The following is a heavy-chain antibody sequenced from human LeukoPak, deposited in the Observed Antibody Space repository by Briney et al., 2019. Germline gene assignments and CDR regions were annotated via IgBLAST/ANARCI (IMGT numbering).Heavy chain of an antibody. Sequence: GASVKVSCTASGYTFTGYYMHWVRQAPGQGLEWMGWINPNSGGTNYAQKFQGRVTMTRDMSISTAYMELSRLRSDDTAVYYCARDRHVLLWFGELNYYGMDVWGQGTTVTVSS. CDR1: GYTFTGYY. CDR3: ARDRHVLLWFGELNYYGMDV. D-gene: IGHD3-10*01. CDR2: INPNSGGT. V-gene: IGHV1-2*02. J-gene: IGHJ6*02.